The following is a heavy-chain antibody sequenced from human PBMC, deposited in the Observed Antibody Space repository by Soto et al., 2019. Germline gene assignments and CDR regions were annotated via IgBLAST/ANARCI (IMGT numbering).Heavy chain of an antibody. CDR3: AKELGYCTNGVCLALDYYYYGMDV. V-gene: IGHV3-23*01. J-gene: IGHJ6*02. D-gene: IGHD2-8*01. Sequence: GGSLRLSCAASGFTFDIYSMTWIRQAPGKGLEWVSAISGSGGSTYYADSVKGRFTISRDNSKNTLYLQMNSLRAEDTAVYYCAKELGYCTNGVCLALDYYYYGMDVWGQGTTVTVSS. CDR1: GFTFDIYS. CDR2: ISGSGGST.